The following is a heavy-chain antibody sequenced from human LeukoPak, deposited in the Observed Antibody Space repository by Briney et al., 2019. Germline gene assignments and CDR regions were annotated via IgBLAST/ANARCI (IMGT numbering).Heavy chain of an antibody. D-gene: IGHD3-16*01. V-gene: IGHV4-4*09. CDR3: ARFTYTTRPSDV. CDR1: GGSINGYY. J-gene: IGHJ6*04. CDR2: IYSSGST. Sequence: SETLSLTCSVSGGSINGYYWSWIRLPPRQTLEWIGYIYSSGSTNYNPSPPSRVPVSVDTSMNHFSLRLSSVTAADTAVYYFARFTYTTRPSDVWGKGTTVTVSS.